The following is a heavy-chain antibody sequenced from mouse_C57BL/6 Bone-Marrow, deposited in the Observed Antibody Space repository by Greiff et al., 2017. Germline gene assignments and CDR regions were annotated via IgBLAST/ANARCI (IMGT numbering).Heavy chain of an antibody. CDR3: GRSSYYGSSYGFAY. J-gene: IGHJ3*01. V-gene: IGHV1-64*01. D-gene: IGHD1-1*01. CDR2: IHPNSGST. CDR1: GYTFTSYW. Sequence: VQLQQSGAELVKPGASVKLSCKASGYTFTSYWMHWVKQRPGQGLEWIGMIHPNSGSTNYNEKFKSKATLTVDKSSSTAYMQLSSLTSEDSAVYYCGRSSYYGSSYGFAYWGQGTLVTVSA.